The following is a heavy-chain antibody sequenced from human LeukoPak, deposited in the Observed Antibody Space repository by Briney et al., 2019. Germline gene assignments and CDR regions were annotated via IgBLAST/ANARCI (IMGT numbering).Heavy chain of an antibody. CDR1: GGSFSGYY. CDR2: INHSGST. Sequence: SETLSLTCAVYGGSFSGYYWSWIRQPPGKGLEWIGEINHSGSTNYNPSLKSRVTISVDTSKNQFSLKLSSVTAADTAVYYCARRGVAARRRFDYWGQRTLVTVSS. D-gene: IGHD6-6*01. J-gene: IGHJ4*02. CDR3: ARRGVAARRRFDY. V-gene: IGHV4-34*01.